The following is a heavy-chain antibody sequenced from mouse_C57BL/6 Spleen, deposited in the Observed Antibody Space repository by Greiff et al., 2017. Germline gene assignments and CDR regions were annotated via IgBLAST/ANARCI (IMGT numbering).Heavy chain of an antibody. D-gene: IGHD2-1*01. Sequence: VQLQQPGAELVRPGSSVKLSCKASGYTFTSYWMDWVKQRPGQGLEWIGNIYPSDSETHYNQKFKDKATLTVDKSSSTAYMQLSSLTSEDSAVYYCARTGTMVTTAWFAYWGQGTLVTVSA. V-gene: IGHV1-61*01. CDR3: ARTGTMVTTAWFAY. J-gene: IGHJ3*01. CDR1: GYTFTSYW. CDR2: IYPSDSET.